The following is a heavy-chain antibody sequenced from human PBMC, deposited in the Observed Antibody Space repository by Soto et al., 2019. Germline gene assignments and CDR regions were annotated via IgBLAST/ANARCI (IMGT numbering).Heavy chain of an antibody. D-gene: IGHD3-22*01. CDR3: ARGSDYYDSSDIDDY. CDR2: INRDGSST. Sequence: EVQLVESWGGLVQPGGSLRLSCAASGFTFSSYWMHWVRQAPGKGLVWVSRINRDGSSTSYADSVKGRFTISRDNAKNTLYLQMNSLRAEDTAVYYCARGSDYYDSSDIDDYWGQGTLVTVSS. V-gene: IGHV3-74*01. CDR1: GFTFSSYW. J-gene: IGHJ4*02.